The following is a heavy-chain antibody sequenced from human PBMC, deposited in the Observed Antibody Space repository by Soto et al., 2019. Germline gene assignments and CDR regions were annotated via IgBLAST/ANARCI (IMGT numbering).Heavy chain of an antibody. D-gene: IGHD3-22*01. CDR3: ARVPFITTSGSSFYYHYMDV. CDR1: GYTFTSYD. CDR2: MNPNSGNT. Sequence: QVQVVQSGAEVKKPGASVKVSCKASGYTFTSYDVTWVRQAPGQGLEWMGWMNPNSGNTGYAQKFQGRVTMTRDTSISTAYMELSSLTTDDTAVYYCARVPFITTSGSSFYYHYMDVWGKGTTVTVSS. J-gene: IGHJ6*03. V-gene: IGHV1-8*01.